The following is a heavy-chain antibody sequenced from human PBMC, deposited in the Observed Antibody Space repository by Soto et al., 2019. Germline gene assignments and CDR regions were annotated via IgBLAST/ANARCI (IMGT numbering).Heavy chain of an antibody. V-gene: IGHV3-15*07. Sequence: VQLVESGGGLVKPGGSLRLSCAASGFTFSNAWMNWVRQAPGKGLEWVGRIKSKTDGGTTDYAAPVKGRFTISRDDSKNTLYLQRNSLKTEDTAVYYCTTAGAVAGPDYYYYGMDVWGQGTTVTVSS. CDR2: IKSKTDGGTT. CDR1: GFTFSNAW. CDR3: TTAGAVAGPDYYYYGMDV. J-gene: IGHJ6*02. D-gene: IGHD6-19*01.